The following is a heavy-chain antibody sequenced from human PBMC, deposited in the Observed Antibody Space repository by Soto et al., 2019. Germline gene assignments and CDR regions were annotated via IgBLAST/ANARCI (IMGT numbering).Heavy chain of an antibody. D-gene: IGHD6-6*01. CDR2: IFPGDSDT. Sequence: GESLKISCTASGFSLNTYWIGWVRQKPGKGLDCMGSIFPGDSDTRYSPSFQGQVIISADRSISTAYLQWRSLKASDTAIYYCSRQGRPYSGSCDYYGMDVWGQGTTVTVSS. CDR1: GFSLNTYW. V-gene: IGHV5-51*01. CDR3: SRQGRPYSGSCDYYGMDV. J-gene: IGHJ6*02.